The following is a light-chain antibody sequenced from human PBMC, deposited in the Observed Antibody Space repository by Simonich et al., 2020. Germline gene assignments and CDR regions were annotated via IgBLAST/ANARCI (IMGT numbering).Light chain of an antibody. CDR3: CSYAGSYTWV. Sequence: QSALTQPRSVSGSPGQSVTISCTGTSSDVGGYNYVSWYQQHPGKAPQLMIFDVSKRPSGDPDRFSGSKSGNTASLTISGLQAEDEADYYCCSYAGSYTWVFGGGTKLTVL. CDR2: DVS. CDR1: SSDVGGYNY. V-gene: IGLV2-11*01. J-gene: IGLJ3*02.